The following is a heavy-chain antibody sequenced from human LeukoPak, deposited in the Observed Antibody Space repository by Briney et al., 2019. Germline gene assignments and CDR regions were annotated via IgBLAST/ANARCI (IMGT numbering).Heavy chain of an antibody. CDR3: AREYDDYGDYVTFDY. J-gene: IGHJ4*02. V-gene: IGHV3-30-3*01. CDR2: ISYDGSNK. CDR1: GFTFSSYA. Sequence: PGRSLGLSCAASGFTFSSYAMHWVRQAPGKGLEWVAVISYDGSNKYYADSVKGRFTISRDNSKNTLYLQMNSLRAEDTAVYYCAREYDDYGDYVTFDYWGQGTLVTVSS. D-gene: IGHD4-17*01.